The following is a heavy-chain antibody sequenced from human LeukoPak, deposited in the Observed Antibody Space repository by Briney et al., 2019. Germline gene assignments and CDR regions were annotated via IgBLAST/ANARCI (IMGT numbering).Heavy chain of an antibody. CDR1: GYTFTSYG. V-gene: IGHV1-69*13. CDR2: IIPSFGPP. Sequence: SVKVSCKASGYTFTSYGISWVRQSPRQGLEWMGGIIPSFGPPNNAQKFQDRVTITADESKSTVHMELSSLTSDDTAIYYCARDRSSGTFDSFGVWGPGTLVTVSS. J-gene: IGHJ3*01. CDR3: ARDRSSGTFDSFGV. D-gene: IGHD1-26*01.